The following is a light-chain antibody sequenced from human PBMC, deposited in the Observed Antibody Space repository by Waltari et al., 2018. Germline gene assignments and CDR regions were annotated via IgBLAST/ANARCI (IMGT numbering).Light chain of an antibody. CDR2: EDD. J-gene: IGLJ2*01. V-gene: IGLV6-57*04. CDR3: QSYDSSNVV. CDR1: SGSIASFY. Sequence: NFMLTQPHSVSESPGKTVTISCTRSSGSIASFYVQWFQQRPGSAPTTVIYEDDQRPSGVPDRFSGSIDSSSNSASLTISGLRTEYEAYYYCQSYDSSNVVFGGGTKLTVL.